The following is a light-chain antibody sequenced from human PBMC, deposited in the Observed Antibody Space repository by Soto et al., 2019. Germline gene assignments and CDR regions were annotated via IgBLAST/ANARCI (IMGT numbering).Light chain of an antibody. J-gene: IGLJ2*01. Sequence: QTVVTQEPSLTVSPGGTVTLTCASSTGTVTSDNYPSWFQQKPGQAPRALIYSTMDKHSWTPARFSGYLLGGKAALTLSGVQPEDEAEYYCLLYYGGPVVFGGGTKVTVL. CDR1: TGTVTSDNY. CDR2: STM. V-gene: IGLV7-43*01. CDR3: LLYYGGPVV.